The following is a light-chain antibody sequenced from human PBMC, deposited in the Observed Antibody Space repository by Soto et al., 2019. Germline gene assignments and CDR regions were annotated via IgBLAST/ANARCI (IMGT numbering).Light chain of an antibody. Sequence: DIQMTQSPSTLSASVGDRVIITXRASQXIXXWLAWYQQKPGTAPKLLIYKASTLQSGVPSRFSGSGSGTEFTLTISSLQPDDSATYYCQQYNDNWTFGQGTKVEIK. CDR3: QQYNDNWT. CDR1: QXIXXW. V-gene: IGKV1-5*03. CDR2: KAS. J-gene: IGKJ1*01.